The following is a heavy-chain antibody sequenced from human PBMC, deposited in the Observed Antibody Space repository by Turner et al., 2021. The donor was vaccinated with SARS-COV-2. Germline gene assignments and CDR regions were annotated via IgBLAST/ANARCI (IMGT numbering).Heavy chain of an antibody. Sequence: EVQLVESGGGLFQPGGSLRLSCSASGFTFSSYVRPWVRKDAGKGLEYVAAISSNGRSTYYADSVKGRFTISRDNSKNTLYLQMSSLRAEDTAVYYCVKGYYWGQGTLVTVSS. J-gene: IGHJ4*02. CDR2: ISSNGRST. CDR3: VKGYY. CDR1: GFTFSSYV. V-gene: IGHV3-64D*06.